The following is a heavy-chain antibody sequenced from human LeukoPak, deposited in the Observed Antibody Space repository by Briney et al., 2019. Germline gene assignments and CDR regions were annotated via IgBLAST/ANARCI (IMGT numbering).Heavy chain of an antibody. D-gene: IGHD1-20*01. Sequence: GASVKVSCKASGGTFSSYAISWVRQAPGQGLEWMGGIIPIFGTANYAQKFQGRVTITADESTSTVYMELSSLRSEDTAVYYCARGDTGGLPYNWNFWGQGTLVTVSS. CDR3: ARGDTGGLPYNWNF. V-gene: IGHV1-69*13. J-gene: IGHJ4*02. CDR2: IIPIFGTA. CDR1: GGTFSSYA.